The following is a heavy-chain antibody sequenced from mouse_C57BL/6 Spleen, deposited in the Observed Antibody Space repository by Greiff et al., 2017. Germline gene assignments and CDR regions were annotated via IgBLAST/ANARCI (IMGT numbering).Heavy chain of an antibody. CDR2: INPYNGDT. V-gene: IGHV1-20*01. J-gene: IGHJ1*03. CDR1: GYSFTGYF. Sequence: EVQLQQSGPELVKPGDSVKISCKASGYSFTGYFMNWVMQSHGKSLEWIGRINPYNGDTFYNQKFKGKATLTVDKSSSTAHMELRSLTSEDSAVYYCARRGTTAKETYFDVWGTGTTVTVSS. D-gene: IGHD1-2*01. CDR3: ARRGTTAKETYFDV.